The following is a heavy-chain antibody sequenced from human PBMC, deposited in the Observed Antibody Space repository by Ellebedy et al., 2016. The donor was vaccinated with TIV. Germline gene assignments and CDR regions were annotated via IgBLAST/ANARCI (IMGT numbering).Heavy chain of an antibody. CDR1: GFTFSSYA. CDR3: AKDRGSSSSGSVDY. V-gene: IGHV3-23*01. D-gene: IGHD6-6*01. CDR2: ISGSGGST. J-gene: IGHJ4*02. Sequence: GESLKISCAASGFTFSSYAMSWVRQAPGKGLEWVSAISGSGGSTYCADSVKGRFTISRDNSKNTLYLQMNSLRAEDTAVYYCAKDRGSSSSGSVDYWGQGTLVTVSS.